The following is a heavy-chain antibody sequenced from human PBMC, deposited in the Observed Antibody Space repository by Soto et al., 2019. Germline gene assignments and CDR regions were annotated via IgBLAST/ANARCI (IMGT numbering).Heavy chain of an antibody. CDR2: ISGSGGGT. Sequence: EVQLLESGGGLVQPGGSLRLSCAASGFTFSSYAMSWVRQTPGKGLEWVSAISGSGGGTYYADSVKGRFTISRDNSKNTLFLQMNSLRADDSAVYYCAKRVSNCRAFDSWGQGALVTVSS. J-gene: IGHJ4*02. V-gene: IGHV3-23*01. CDR3: AKRVSNCRAFDS. CDR1: GFTFSSYA. D-gene: IGHD1-1*01.